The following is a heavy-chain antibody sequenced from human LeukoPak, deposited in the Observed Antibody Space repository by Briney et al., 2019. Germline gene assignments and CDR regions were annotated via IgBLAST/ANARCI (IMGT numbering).Heavy chain of an antibody. CDR3: ARGAIVGAFAFDI. CDR2: IYYSGST. J-gene: IGHJ3*02. Sequence: KPSETLSLTCTVSGGSISSYYWSWIRQPPGKGLEWIGYIYYSGSTNYNPSLKSRVTISVDTSKNQFSLKLSSVTAADTAVYYCARGAIVGAFAFDIWGQGTMVTVSS. CDR1: GGSISSYY. D-gene: IGHD1-26*01. V-gene: IGHV4-59*01.